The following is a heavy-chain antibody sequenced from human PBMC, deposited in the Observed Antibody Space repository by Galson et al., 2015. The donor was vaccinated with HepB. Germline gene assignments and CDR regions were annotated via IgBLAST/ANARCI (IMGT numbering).Heavy chain of an antibody. CDR2: FDPEDGET. CDR3: ATSGGVSLSDAFDI. Sequence: SVKVSCKVSGYTLTELSMHWVRQAPGKGLEWMGGFDPEDGETIYAQKFQGRVTMTEDTSTDTAYMELSSLRSEDTAVYYCATSGGVSLSDAFDIWGQGTMVTVSS. D-gene: IGHD3-16*01. CDR1: GYTLTELS. J-gene: IGHJ3*02. V-gene: IGHV1-24*01.